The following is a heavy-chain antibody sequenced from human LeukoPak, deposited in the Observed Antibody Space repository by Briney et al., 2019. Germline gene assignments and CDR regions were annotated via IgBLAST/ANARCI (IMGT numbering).Heavy chain of an antibody. CDR3: ARDYDSSGYGAFDI. Sequence: SVKVSCKASGGTFSSYAISWVRQAPGQGLEWMGRIIPILGIANYAQKFQGRVTITADKFTSTAYMELSSLRSEDTAVYYCARDYDSSGYGAFDIWGQGTMVTVSS. V-gene: IGHV1-69*04. CDR2: IIPILGIA. CDR1: GGTFSSYA. D-gene: IGHD3-22*01. J-gene: IGHJ3*02.